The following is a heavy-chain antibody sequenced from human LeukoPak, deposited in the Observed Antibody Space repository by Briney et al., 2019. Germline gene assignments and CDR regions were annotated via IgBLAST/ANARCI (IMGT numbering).Heavy chain of an antibody. J-gene: IGHJ5*02. Sequence: SETLSLTCTVSGGSISSSSDYWGWIRQPPGKGLEWIGSIYYSGSTYYNPSLKSRVTISVDTSKNQFSLKLSSVTAADTAAYHCARKGYDSSGKWFDPWGQGTLVTVSS. CDR1: GGSISSSSDY. CDR2: IYYSGST. V-gene: IGHV4-39*01. D-gene: IGHD3-22*01. CDR3: ARKGYDSSGKWFDP.